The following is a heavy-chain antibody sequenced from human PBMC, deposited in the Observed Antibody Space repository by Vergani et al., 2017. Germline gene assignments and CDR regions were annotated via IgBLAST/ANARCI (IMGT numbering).Heavy chain of an antibody. D-gene: IGHD2-2*01. Sequence: QVQLQESGPGLVKPSETLSLTCTVSGGSISSYYWSWIRQPPGKGLEWIGYIYYSGSTNYNPSLKSRVTISVDTSTNQFSLKLSSVTAADTAVYYCARGPAVPAARWFDPWGQGTLVTVSS. J-gene: IGHJ5*02. V-gene: IGHV4-59*01. CDR2: IYYSGST. CDR3: ARGPAVPAARWFDP. CDR1: GGSISSYY.